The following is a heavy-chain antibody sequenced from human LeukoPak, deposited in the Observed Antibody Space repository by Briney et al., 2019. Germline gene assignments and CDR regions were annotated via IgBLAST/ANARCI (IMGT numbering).Heavy chain of an antibody. CDR3: ARSGRNYSRRQWDYYYYYMDV. V-gene: IGHV3-74*01. CDR1: GFTFSSYW. Sequence: PGGSLRLSCAASGFTFSSYWMHWVRQAPGKGLVWVSRINSDGSSTSYADSVKGRFTIPRDNAKNTLYLQMNSLRAEDTAVYYCARSGRNYSRRQWDYYYYYMDVWGKGTTVTVSS. CDR2: INSDGSST. J-gene: IGHJ6*03. D-gene: IGHD3-10*01.